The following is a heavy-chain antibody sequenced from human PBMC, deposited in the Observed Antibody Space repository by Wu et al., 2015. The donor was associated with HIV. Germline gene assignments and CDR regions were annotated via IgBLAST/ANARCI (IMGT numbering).Heavy chain of an antibody. D-gene: IGHD3-10*01. J-gene: IGHJ4*02. CDR2: INPNSGST. V-gene: IGHV1-2*02. CDR1: GYTFTSYY. Sequence: QVQLVQSGAEVKKPGASVKVSCRTSGYTFTSYYMHWLRQAPGQGPEWMGWINPNSGSTNYAQKFQGRVTLTRDTSITTAYMELSRLRSEDTAVYYCAGDRGVTRNYFDYWGQGTLVTVSS. CDR3: AGDRGVTRNYFDY.